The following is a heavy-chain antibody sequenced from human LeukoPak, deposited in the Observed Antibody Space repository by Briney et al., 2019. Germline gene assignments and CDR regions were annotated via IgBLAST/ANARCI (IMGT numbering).Heavy chain of an antibody. CDR2: FDPEDGET. V-gene: IGHV1-24*01. Sequence: ASVKVSCKVSGYTLTELSMHWVRQAPGKGLEWMGGFDPEDGETIYAQKFQGRATMNEDTPTDTAYMGLSSMRSEGTAGYYCATGVRSEGGDAFDIWGQGTMFTVSS. D-gene: IGHD2-15*01. CDR3: ATGVRSEGGDAFDI. CDR1: GYTLTELS. J-gene: IGHJ3*02.